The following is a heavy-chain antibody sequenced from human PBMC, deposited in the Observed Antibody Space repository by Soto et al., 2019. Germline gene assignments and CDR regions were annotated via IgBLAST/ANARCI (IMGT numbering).Heavy chain of an antibody. CDR3: ARRIYSSSRDPMFDP. J-gene: IGHJ5*02. D-gene: IGHD6-13*01. CDR1: GGSISSGDYY. Sequence: PSETLALTCTVSGGSISSGDYYWSWIRQPPGKGLEWIGYIYYSGSTYYNPSLKSRVTISVNTSKNQFSLKLNSVTAADTAVYYCARRIYSSSRDPMFDPWGQGTLVTVSS. CDR2: IYYSGST. V-gene: IGHV4-30-4*01.